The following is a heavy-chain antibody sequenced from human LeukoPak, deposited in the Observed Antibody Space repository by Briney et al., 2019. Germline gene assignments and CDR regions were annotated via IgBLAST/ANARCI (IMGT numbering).Heavy chain of an antibody. Sequence: GGSLRLSCAASGFTFSDYYMNWVRQAPGKGLEWVSSISSSSTIYYADSVKGRFTISRDNAKNSLYLQMNSLRAEDTAVYYCARDRYFDWSGHWGQGTLVTVSS. CDR1: GFTFSDYY. CDR2: ISSSSTI. J-gene: IGHJ5*02. CDR3: ARDRYFDWSGH. V-gene: IGHV3-69-1*01. D-gene: IGHD3-9*01.